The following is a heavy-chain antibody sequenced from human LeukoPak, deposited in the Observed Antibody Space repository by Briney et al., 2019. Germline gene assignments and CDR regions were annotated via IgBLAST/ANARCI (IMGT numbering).Heavy chain of an antibody. CDR1: GFSFSSYA. J-gene: IGHJ3*02. D-gene: IGHD6-19*01. V-gene: IGHV3-23*01. CDR3: VKDLRLVISVAGTPRDAFDI. CDR2: ISGSGATT. Sequence: GGSQRLSCAASGFSFSSYAMSWVRQAPGKGLEWVSFISGSGATTYYADSVKGRFTISRDNSQNTVHLQMNTLTDEDTAVYYCVKDLRLVISVAGTPRDAFDIWGQGTVVTVSS.